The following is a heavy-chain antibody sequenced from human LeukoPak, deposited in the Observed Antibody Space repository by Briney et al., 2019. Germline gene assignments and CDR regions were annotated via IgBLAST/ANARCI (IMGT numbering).Heavy chain of an antibody. J-gene: IGHJ5*02. D-gene: IGHD2-2*01. CDR2: IYYSGST. CDR3: ARHRYCSSTSCYDARFDP. V-gene: IGHV4-59*08. Sequence: SETLSLTCTVSGGSVSSYYWSWIRKPPGKGLDWIGYIYYSGSTNYNPSLKSRVTISVGTSKNQFSLKLSSVTAADTAVYYCARHRYCSSTSCYDARFDPWGQGTLVTVSS. CDR1: GGSVSSYY.